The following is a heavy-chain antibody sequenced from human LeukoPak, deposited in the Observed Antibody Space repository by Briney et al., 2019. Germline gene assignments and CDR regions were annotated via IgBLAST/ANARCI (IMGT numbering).Heavy chain of an antibody. Sequence: SETLSLTCTVSGGSISSGDYYWSWIRQPPGKGLEWIGYIYYSGSTYYNPSLKSRATISVDTSKNQFSLKLSSVTAADTAVYYCARDNYGSGSYYFDYWGQGTLVTVSS. V-gene: IGHV4-30-4*01. CDR2: IYYSGST. CDR1: GGSISSGDYY. J-gene: IGHJ4*02. CDR3: ARDNYGSGSYYFDY. D-gene: IGHD3-10*01.